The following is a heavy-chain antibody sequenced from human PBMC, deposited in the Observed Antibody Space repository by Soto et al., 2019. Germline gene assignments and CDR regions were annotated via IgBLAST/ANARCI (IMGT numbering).Heavy chain of an antibody. CDR1: GYTFTSYA. Sequence: GASVKVSCKASGYTFTSYAMHWVRQAPGQRLEWIGGINASYGTANYAQKFQGRVTITADKSTSTAYMELSSLRSEDTAVYYCAREAADYYYDSSGYYGYFDYWGQGTLVTVSS. J-gene: IGHJ4*02. CDR3: AREAADYYYDSSGYYGYFDY. CDR2: INASYGTA. D-gene: IGHD3-22*01. V-gene: IGHV1-69*06.